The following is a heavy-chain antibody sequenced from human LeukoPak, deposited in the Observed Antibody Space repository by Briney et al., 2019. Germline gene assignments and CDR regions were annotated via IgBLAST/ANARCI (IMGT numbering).Heavy chain of an antibody. Sequence: GSLRLSCAASGFTFSSYAMSWVRQAPGKGLEWVSAISGSGGSTYYADSVKGRFTISRDNSKNTLYLQMNSLRAEDTAVYYCAKDGYCSGGSCYYGGPNDYWGQGTLVTVSS. CDR2: ISGSGGST. CDR3: AKDGYCSGGSCYYGGPNDY. V-gene: IGHV3-23*01. D-gene: IGHD2-15*01. CDR1: GFTFSSYA. J-gene: IGHJ4*02.